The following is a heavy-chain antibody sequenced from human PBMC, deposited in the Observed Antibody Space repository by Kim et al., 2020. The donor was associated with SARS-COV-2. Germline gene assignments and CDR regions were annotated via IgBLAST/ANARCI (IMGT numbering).Heavy chain of an antibody. D-gene: IGHD2-2*01. V-gene: IGHV3-33*06. CDR2: IWYDGSNK. CDR3: AKDLWYQLLLGGYGMDV. J-gene: IGHJ6*02. Sequence: GGSLRLSCAASGFTFSSYGMHWVRQAPGKGLEWVAVIWYDGSNKYYADSVKGRFTISRDNSKNTLYLQMNSLRAEDTAVYYCAKDLWYQLLLGGYGMDVWGQGTTVTVSS. CDR1: GFTFSSYG.